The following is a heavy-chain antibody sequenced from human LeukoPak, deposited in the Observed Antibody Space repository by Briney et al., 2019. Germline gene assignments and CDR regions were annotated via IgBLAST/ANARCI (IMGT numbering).Heavy chain of an antibody. J-gene: IGHJ5*02. CDR3: ATTTTGWFAT. Sequence: ASVKVSCKASGYTFTSNGFTWVRQAPGQGLEWMGWISAYSANTNYAQKFQGRVTMTTDTSTTTAYMELRSLRSDDTAVYYCATTTTGWFATWGQGNLVTVSS. D-gene: IGHD1-1*01. CDR2: ISAYSANT. V-gene: IGHV1-18*01. CDR1: GYTFTSNG.